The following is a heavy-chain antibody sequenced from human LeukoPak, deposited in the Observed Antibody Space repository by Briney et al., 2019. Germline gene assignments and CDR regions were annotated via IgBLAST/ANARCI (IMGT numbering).Heavy chain of an antibody. Sequence: GSLRLSCAASGFTFSSYAMSWIRQPPGKGLEWIGEINHSGSTNYNPSLKSRVTISVDTSKNQFSLKLSSVTAADTAVYYCARPHFDYWGQGTLVTVSS. J-gene: IGHJ4*02. CDR1: GFTFSSYA. V-gene: IGHV4-34*01. CDR3: ARPHFDY. CDR2: INHSGST.